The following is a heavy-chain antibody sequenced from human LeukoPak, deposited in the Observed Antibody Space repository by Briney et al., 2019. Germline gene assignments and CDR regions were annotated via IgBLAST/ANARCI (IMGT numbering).Heavy chain of an antibody. V-gene: IGHV4-4*02. D-gene: IGHD3-10*01. J-gene: IGHJ4*02. CDR1: GGSISSSNW. Sequence: SETLSLTCAVSGGSISSSNWWSWVRQPPGKGLEWIGEIYHSGSTNYNPSLNSRVTISVDKSKNQFSLKLSSVIAADTAVYYCARGEEYGSGTVHFDYWGQGTLVIVAP. CDR2: IYHSGST. CDR3: ARGEEYGSGTVHFDY.